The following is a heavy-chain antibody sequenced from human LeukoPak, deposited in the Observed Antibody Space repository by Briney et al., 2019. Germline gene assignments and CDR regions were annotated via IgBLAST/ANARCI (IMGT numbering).Heavy chain of an antibody. CDR3: ARSLYYYDSSGYYEDDAFDI. V-gene: IGHV4-34*01. Sequence: ASETLSLTCAVYGGSFSGYYWSWVRQPPGEGLEWIGEINHSGSTNYNPSRKSRVTISVDTSKNQFSLKLSSVTAADTAVYYCARSLYYYDSSGYYEDDAFDIWGQGTMVTVSS. D-gene: IGHD3-22*01. CDR1: GGSFSGYY. J-gene: IGHJ3*02. CDR2: INHSGST.